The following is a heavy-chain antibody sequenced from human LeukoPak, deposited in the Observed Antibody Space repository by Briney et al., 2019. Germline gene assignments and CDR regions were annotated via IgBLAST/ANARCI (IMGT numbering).Heavy chain of an antibody. CDR2: IIPIFGTA. CDR3: ARDAYYDILTGYYRYYGMDV. V-gene: IGHV1-69*06. J-gene: IGHJ6*04. Sequence: GASVKVSCKASGGTSSSYAISWVRQAPGQGLEWMGGIIPIFGTANYAQKFQGRVTITADKSTSTAYMELSSLRSEDTAVYYCARDAYYDILTGYYRYYGMDVWGKGTTVTVSS. D-gene: IGHD3-9*01. CDR1: GGTSSSYA.